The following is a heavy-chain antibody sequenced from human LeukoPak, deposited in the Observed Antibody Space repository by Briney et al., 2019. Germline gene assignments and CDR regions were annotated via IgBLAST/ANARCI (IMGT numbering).Heavy chain of an antibody. Sequence: PSETLSLTCTVSGGSISSYYWSWIRQPPGKGLEWIGYIYYSGSTNYNPSLKSRVTISVDTSKNQFSLKLSSVTAADTAVYYCARGPYYYDSSGYYYAAYWGQGTLVTVSS. CDR1: GGSISSYY. CDR2: IYYSGST. V-gene: IGHV4-59*01. D-gene: IGHD3-22*01. CDR3: ARGPYYYDSSGYYYAAY. J-gene: IGHJ4*02.